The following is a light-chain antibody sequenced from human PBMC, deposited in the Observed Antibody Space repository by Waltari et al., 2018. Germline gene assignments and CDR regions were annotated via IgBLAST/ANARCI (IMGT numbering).Light chain of an antibody. V-gene: IGKV3-20*01. CDR1: QYITGGW. Sequence: EIVLTQSPGTLSLSPGARVILSCRASQYITGGWMTWYHQKPGQAPRLLIYAASTRAPGVPDRFSGSGSVTDFTLTISRLEPEDSGVYYCQQYDGLVVTFGGGTKVEIK. CDR2: AAS. CDR3: QQYDGLVVT. J-gene: IGKJ4*01.